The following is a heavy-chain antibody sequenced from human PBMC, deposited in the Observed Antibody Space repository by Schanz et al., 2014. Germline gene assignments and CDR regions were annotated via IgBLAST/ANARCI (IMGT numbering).Heavy chain of an antibody. V-gene: IGHV1-18*04. CDR3: ARGIGGYGANNYFDY. J-gene: IGHJ4*02. D-gene: IGHD5-12*01. Sequence: QIQLVQSGPEVKKPGASVKVSCTASGFNFNNYDINWVRQATGQGLEWMGWISAYNGNTKYSQNFQGRVTITRDTSASTAYMELSSLRSEDTAVYSCARGIGGYGANNYFDYWGQGTLVTVSP. CDR1: GFNFNNYD. CDR2: ISAYNGNT.